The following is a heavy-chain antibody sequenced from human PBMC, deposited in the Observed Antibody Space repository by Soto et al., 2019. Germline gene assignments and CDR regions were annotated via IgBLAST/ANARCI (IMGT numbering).Heavy chain of an antibody. CDR2: ISAYNGNT. J-gene: IGHJ4*02. CDR3: ARDRRASGGEY. Sequence: GASVKVSCKASGGTFSSYAISCVRQAPGQGLEWMGGISAYNGNTNYAQKLQGRVTMTTDTSTSTAYMELRSLRSDDTAVYYCARDRRASGGEYWGQGTLVTVSS. D-gene: IGHD1-26*01. V-gene: IGHV1-18*01. CDR1: GGTFSSYA.